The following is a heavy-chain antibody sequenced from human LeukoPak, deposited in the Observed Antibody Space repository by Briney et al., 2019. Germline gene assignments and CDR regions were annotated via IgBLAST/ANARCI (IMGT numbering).Heavy chain of an antibody. CDR1: GLSFSSYW. Sequence: GGSLSLSCAASGLSFSSYWMSWVRQAPGKGLEWVANIKQDGREKYYVDSVKGRFTISRDNSKNTLYLQSNSLRAEDTAVYYCAKEERASFDYWGQGTLVTVSS. V-gene: IGHV3-7*03. CDR3: AKEERASFDY. CDR2: IKQDGREK. J-gene: IGHJ4*02. D-gene: IGHD1-1*01.